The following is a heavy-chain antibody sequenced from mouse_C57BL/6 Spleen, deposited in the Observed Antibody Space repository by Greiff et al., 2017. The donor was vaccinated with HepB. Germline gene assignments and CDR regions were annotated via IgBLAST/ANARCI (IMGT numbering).Heavy chain of an antibody. CDR1: GYAFSSYW. CDR3: ARAGYYGSSYERYFDV. CDR2: IYPGDGDT. Sequence: QVQLQQSGAELVKPGASVKISCKASGYAFSSYWMNWVKQRPGKGLEWIGQIYPGDGDTNYNGKFKGKATLTADKSSSTAYMQLSSLTSEDSAVYFCARAGYYGSSYERYFDVWGTGTTVTVSS. V-gene: IGHV1-80*01. D-gene: IGHD1-1*01. J-gene: IGHJ1*03.